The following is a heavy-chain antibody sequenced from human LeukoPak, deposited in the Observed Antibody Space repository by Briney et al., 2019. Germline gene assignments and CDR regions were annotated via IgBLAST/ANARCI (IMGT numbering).Heavy chain of an antibody. J-gene: IGHJ4*02. Sequence: GASVKVSCKASGYTFTTYAISWVRQAPGQGLEWMGWISPYGGNTKYALKVQDRVTMTTDTSTSTAYMELRRLRSDDTAVYYCARVIGGYTYGYTPNDYWGQGTLVTVSS. CDR1: GYTFTTYA. CDR3: ARVIGGYTYGYTPNDY. V-gene: IGHV1-18*04. CDR2: ISPYGGNT. D-gene: IGHD5-18*01.